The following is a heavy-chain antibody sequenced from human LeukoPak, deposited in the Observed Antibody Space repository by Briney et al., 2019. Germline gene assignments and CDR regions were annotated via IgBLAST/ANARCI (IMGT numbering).Heavy chain of an antibody. CDR1: GGSISSSSYY. Sequence: SETLSLTCTVSGGSISSSSYYWGWIRQPPGKGLEWIGSIYYSGSTYYNPSLKSRVTISVDTSKNQFSLKLSSVTAADTAVYYCARYPSFDYGGIDYWGQGTLVTVSS. CDR3: ARYPSFDYGGIDY. J-gene: IGHJ4*02. CDR2: IYYSGST. D-gene: IGHD4-17*01. V-gene: IGHV4-39*01.